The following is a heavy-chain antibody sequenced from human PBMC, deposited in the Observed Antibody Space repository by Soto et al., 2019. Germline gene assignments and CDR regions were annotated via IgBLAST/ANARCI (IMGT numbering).Heavy chain of an antibody. CDR2: ISYEGSNK. D-gene: IGHD3-22*01. J-gene: IGHJ3*02. V-gene: IGHV3-30-3*01. Sequence: GGSLRLSCAASGFTFSSYAMHWVRQAPGKGLEWVAVISYEGSNKYYADSVKGRFTISRDNSKNTLYLQMNSLRAEDTAVYYCARDSGSGYYGDAFDIWGQGTMVTV. CDR1: GFTFSSYA. CDR3: ARDSGSGYYGDAFDI.